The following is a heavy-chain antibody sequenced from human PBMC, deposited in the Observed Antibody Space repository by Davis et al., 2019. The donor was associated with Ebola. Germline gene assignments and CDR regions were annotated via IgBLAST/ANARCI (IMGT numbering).Heavy chain of an antibody. D-gene: IGHD1-26*01. CDR1: GGSISSSGLY. Sequence: SETLSLTCTVSGGSISSSGLYWGWIRQPPGRGLEWIGTIHNTGRTYYNASLESRVTMSVDTSKNHFSLRLSSATAADTAVYYCARRRATWDDAFDIWGQGTMVTVSS. J-gene: IGHJ3*02. V-gene: IGHV4-39*02. CDR3: ARRRATWDDAFDI. CDR2: IHNTGRT.